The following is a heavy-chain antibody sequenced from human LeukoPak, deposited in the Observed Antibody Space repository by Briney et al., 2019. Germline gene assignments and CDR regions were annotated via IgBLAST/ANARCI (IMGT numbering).Heavy chain of an antibody. Sequence: GASVKVSFEASGGTFSSYAISWVRQAPGQGLEWMGGIIPIFGTANYAQKFQGRVTITADKSTSTAYMELSSLRSEDTAVYYCARSEQLWLRTYFDYWGQGTLVTVSS. CDR1: GGTFSSYA. D-gene: IGHD5-18*01. V-gene: IGHV1-69*06. J-gene: IGHJ4*02. CDR3: ARSEQLWLRTYFDY. CDR2: IIPIFGTA.